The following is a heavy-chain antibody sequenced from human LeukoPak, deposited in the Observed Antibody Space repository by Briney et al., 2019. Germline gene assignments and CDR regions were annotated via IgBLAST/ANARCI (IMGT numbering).Heavy chain of an antibody. CDR3: ASDRTYYYDSSGYYPDAFDI. Sequence: SVKVSCKASGGTFSSYAISWVRQAPGQGLEWMGGIIPIFGTANYAQKFQGRVTITADKSTSTAYMELSSLRSEDTAVYYCASDRTYYYDSSGYYPDAFDIWGQGTMVTVSS. CDR1: GGTFSSYA. V-gene: IGHV1-69*06. D-gene: IGHD3-22*01. J-gene: IGHJ3*02. CDR2: IIPIFGTA.